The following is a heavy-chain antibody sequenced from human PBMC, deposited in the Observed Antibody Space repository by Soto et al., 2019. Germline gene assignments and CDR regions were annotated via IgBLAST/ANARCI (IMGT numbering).Heavy chain of an antibody. CDR1: GDTFTGYY. Sequence: GASVKVSCEASGDTFTGYYMHWVRQAPGQGLEWMGWINPNSGGTNYAQKFQGWVTMTRDTSISTAYMELSRLRSDDTAVYYCARANSLLLGYCSSTSCPNWFDPWGQGTLVTVSS. D-gene: IGHD2-2*01. V-gene: IGHV1-2*04. CDR2: INPNSGGT. CDR3: ARANSLLLGYCSSTSCPNWFDP. J-gene: IGHJ5*02.